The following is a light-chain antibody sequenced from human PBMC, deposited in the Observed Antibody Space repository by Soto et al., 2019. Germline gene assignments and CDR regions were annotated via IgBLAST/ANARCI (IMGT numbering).Light chain of an antibody. CDR3: QESLTSLGT. CDR1: QSISTY. CDR2: GAS. Sequence: DIQMTQSPSSLSESVGERVTITCRASQSISTYLNWFQQKPGKAPKLLIYGASNLPTGVPSRFSVSGSVTDFTLTISSLQRDDFATYYCQESLTSLGTFGPGTKVDIK. J-gene: IGKJ3*01. V-gene: IGKV1-39*01.